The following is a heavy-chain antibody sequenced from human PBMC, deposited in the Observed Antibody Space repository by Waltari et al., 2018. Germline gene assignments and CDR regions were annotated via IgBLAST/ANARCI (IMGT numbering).Heavy chain of an antibody. CDR2: INHSGST. CDR1: GGSFGGYY. J-gene: IGHJ6*02. V-gene: IGHV4-34*01. Sequence: QVQLQQWGAGLLKPLETLSLTCAVYGGSFGGYYWSWIRQPPGKGLEWIGEINHSGSTNYNPSLKSRVTISVDTSKNQFSLKLSSVTAADTAVYYCARLNWNYYYYYGMDVWGQGTTVTVSS. D-gene: IGHD1-1*01. CDR3: ARLNWNYYYYYGMDV.